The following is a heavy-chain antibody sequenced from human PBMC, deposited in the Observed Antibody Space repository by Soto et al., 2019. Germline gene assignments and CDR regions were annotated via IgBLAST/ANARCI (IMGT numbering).Heavy chain of an antibody. J-gene: IGHJ4*02. CDR2: ISAYNGNT. D-gene: IGHD3-22*01. V-gene: IGHV1-18*01. Sequence: GASVKVSCKASGYTFTSYGISWVRQAPGQGLEWMGWISAYNGNTNYAQKLQGRVTMTTDTSTSTAYMELRSLRSDDTAVYYCARGPRGYYHSSPFDYWGQGTLVTVSS. CDR3: ARGPRGYYHSSPFDY. CDR1: GYTFTSYG.